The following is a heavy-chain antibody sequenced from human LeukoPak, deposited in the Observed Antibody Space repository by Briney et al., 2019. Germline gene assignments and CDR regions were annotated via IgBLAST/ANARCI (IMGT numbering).Heavy chain of an antibody. V-gene: IGHV4-4*09. Sequence: SETLSLTCTVSGGSISSYYWSWIRQPPGKGLEWIGYIYTSGSTNYNPSLKSRVTISVDTSKNQFSLRLSSVTAADTAVYYCGGRGGGIKGIAAARAFDIWGQGRMVTVSS. CDR1: GGSISSYY. CDR3: GGRGGGIKGIAAARAFDI. D-gene: IGHD6-13*01. CDR2: IYTSGST. J-gene: IGHJ3*02.